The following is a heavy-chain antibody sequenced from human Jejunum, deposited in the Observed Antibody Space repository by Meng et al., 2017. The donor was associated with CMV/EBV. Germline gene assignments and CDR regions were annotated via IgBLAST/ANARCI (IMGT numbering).Heavy chain of an antibody. J-gene: IGHJ4*02. CDR1: GGSISSSSYY. D-gene: IGHD2-2*01. CDR3: ARDLGYARFDY. Sequence: CSVSGGSISSSSYYWGWIRQPPGKGLEWIGSSSYSGTTFYNPSLKSRVTISVDTSMNHFSLQLSSVTAADTAVYCCARDLGYARFDYWGQGTLVTVSS. V-gene: IGHV4-39*07. CDR2: SSYSGTT.